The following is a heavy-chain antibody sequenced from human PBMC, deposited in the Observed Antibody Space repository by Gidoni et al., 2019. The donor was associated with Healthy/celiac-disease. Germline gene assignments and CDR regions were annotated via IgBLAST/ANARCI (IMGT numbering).Heavy chain of an antibody. CDR3: ARHVCSGGSCPPLSGMDV. CDR2: IDPGDSET. V-gene: IGHV5-51*01. CDR1: GSSFTSSW. Sequence: EVQLVQSVAEVKKPGESLKISCMGSGSSFTSSWIGWVRQMAGKGLEWMGIIDPGDSETRYSPSFQGQVTISADKSISTAYLQWSSLKASDTAMYYCARHVCSGGSCPPLSGMDVWGQGTTVTVSS. D-gene: IGHD2-15*01. J-gene: IGHJ6*02.